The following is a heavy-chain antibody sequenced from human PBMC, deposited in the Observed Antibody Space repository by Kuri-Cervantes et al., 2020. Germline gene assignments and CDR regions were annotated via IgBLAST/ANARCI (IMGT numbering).Heavy chain of an antibody. Sequence: SETRTLTCAVSGGSISSSNWWSWVRQPPGKGLEWIGEIYHSGSTNYNPSLKSRVTISVDTSKNQFSLKLSSVTAADTAVYYCARVVESYGDYGLGFDYWGQGTLVTVSS. D-gene: IGHD4-17*01. V-gene: IGHV4-4*02. CDR3: ARVVESYGDYGLGFDY. J-gene: IGHJ4*02. CDR2: IYHSGST. CDR1: GGSISSSNW.